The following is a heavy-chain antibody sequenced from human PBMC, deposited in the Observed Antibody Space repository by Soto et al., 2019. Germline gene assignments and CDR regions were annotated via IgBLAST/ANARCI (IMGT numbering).Heavy chain of an antibody. J-gene: IGHJ3*02. V-gene: IGHV3-15*01. CDR3: TTNEITGSTNDAFDI. D-gene: IGHD1-7*01. Sequence: DYATPMKGRSAISRDDSRNTLYLHMNSLKTEDTAVYYCTTNEITGSTNDAFDIWGQGTTVTVSS.